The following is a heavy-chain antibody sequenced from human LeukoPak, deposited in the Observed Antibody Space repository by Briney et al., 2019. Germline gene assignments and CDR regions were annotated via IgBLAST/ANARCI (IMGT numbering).Heavy chain of an antibody. CDR1: GGSIRNSSFY. J-gene: IGHJ5*02. D-gene: IGHD3-3*01. Sequence: SETLSLTCAVSGGSIRNSSFYWGWIRQPPGKGREWIASIYNSGTTYYNPSRKSRITIFVDTSKNQVSLKLRSVTAADTAVYYCARHRDYDFWSGYYGWFAPWGQGTLVTVSS. CDR3: ARHRDYDFWSGYYGWFAP. V-gene: IGHV4-39*01. CDR2: IYNSGTT.